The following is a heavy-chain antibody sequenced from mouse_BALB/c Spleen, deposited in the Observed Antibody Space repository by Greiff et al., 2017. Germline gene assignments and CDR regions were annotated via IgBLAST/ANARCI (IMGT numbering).Heavy chain of an antibody. V-gene: IGHV1-7*01. J-gene: IGHJ3*01. CDR2: INPSTGYT. CDR1: GYTFTSYW. Sequence: QLQQSGAELAKPGASVKMSCKASGYTFTSYWMHWVKQRPGQGLEWIGYINPSTGYTEYNQKFKDKATLTADKSSSTAYMQLSSLTSEDSAVYYCARYPVEGFAYWGQGTLVTVSA. CDR3: ARYPVEGFAY.